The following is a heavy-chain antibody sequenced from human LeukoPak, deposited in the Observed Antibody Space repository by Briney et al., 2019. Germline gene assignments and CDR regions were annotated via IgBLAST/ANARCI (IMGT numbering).Heavy chain of an antibody. D-gene: IGHD3-10*01. CDR1: GYTFTSYY. CDR3: ARDLHGPGSYGD. J-gene: IGHJ4*02. Sequence: SVKVSCKASGYTFTSYYMHWVRQAPGQGLEWMGRIIPILGIANYAQKFQGRVTITADKSTSTAYMELSSLRSEDTAVYYCARDLHGPGSYGDWGQGTLVTVSS. V-gene: IGHV1-69*04. CDR2: IIPILGIA.